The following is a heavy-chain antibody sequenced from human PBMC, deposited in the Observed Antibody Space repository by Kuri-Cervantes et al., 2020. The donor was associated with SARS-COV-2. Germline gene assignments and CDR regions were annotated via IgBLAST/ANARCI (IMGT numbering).Heavy chain of an antibody. D-gene: IGHD2-2*03. Sequence: GSLRLSCTVSGGSISSYYWSWIRQPAGKGLEWIGRIYISGSTNYNPSLESRVTMSTDTSRNQFSLRLSSVTAADTAVYYCAGGYTGWISNWGQGTLVTVSS. CDR1: GGSISSYY. CDR2: IYISGST. CDR3: AGGYTGWISN. J-gene: IGHJ4*02. V-gene: IGHV4-4*07.